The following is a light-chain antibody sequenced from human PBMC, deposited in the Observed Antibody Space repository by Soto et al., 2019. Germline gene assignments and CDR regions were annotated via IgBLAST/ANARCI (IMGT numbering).Light chain of an antibody. CDR1: SSDVGGYNY. CDR2: DVS. CDR3: NSYTSSTTAV. Sequence: QSALTQPASVSGSPGQSITISCTGTSSDVGGYNYVSWYQQHPGKAPRLIIYDVSNRPSGVSNRFSGSKSGNTASLTISGLQADDEADYYFNSYTSSTTAVFGGGTKLTVL. V-gene: IGLV2-14*03. J-gene: IGLJ2*01.